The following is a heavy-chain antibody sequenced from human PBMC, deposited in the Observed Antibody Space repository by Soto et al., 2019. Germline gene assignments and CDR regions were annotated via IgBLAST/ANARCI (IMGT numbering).Heavy chain of an antibody. CDR1: RGSIRDYY. Sequence: KSSETLSLTCTVSRGSIRDYYWSWIRQPSGKGLEWIGRIYSSGNTNYNPSLKSRVTMSVDTSRNQLSLKLSSVTTADTAVYYCARIGVLSSFDNWGQGTLVTVSS. D-gene: IGHD3-3*01. CDR3: ARIGVLSSFDN. J-gene: IGHJ4*02. V-gene: IGHV4-4*07. CDR2: IYSSGNT.